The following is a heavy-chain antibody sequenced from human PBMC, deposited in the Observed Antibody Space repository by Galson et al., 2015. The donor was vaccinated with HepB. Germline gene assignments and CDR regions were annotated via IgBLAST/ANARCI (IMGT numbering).Heavy chain of an antibody. D-gene: IGHD6-13*01. CDR2: FDPEDGET. CDR1: GYTLTELS. V-gene: IGHV1-24*01. J-gene: IGHJ1*01. Sequence: SVKVSCKVSGYTLTELSMHWVRQAPGKGLEWMGGFDPEDGETIYAQKFQGRVTMTEDTSTDTAYMELSSLRSEDTAVYYCATIVKGYSSSWYPAEYFQHWGQGTLVTVSS. CDR3: ATIVKGYSSSWYPAEYFQH.